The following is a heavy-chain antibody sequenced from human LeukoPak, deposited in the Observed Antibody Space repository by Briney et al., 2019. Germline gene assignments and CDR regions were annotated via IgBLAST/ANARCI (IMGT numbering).Heavy chain of an antibody. Sequence: PSETLSLTCTVSGGSITSSLYYWVWVPQPPGQGLVWIGSIYYSGSTYCNPSLMTRFTISFHTSKNQFSLDLSSVTAADTAVYFCASHAEKGYSSSCSYFDYCGQRVLLFASS. CDR3: ASHAEKGYSSSCSYFDY. V-gene: IGHV4-39*01. D-gene: IGHD6-13*01. J-gene: IGHJ4*02. CDR1: GGSITSSLYY. CDR2: IYYSGST.